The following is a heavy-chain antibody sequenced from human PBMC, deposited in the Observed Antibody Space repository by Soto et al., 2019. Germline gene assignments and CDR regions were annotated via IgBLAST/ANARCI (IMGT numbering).Heavy chain of an antibody. CDR2: IDSSSSNK. D-gene: IGHD5-18*01. J-gene: IGHJ4*02. CDR3: ARDDDSAMALNFDY. V-gene: IGHV3-48*02. Sequence: EVQLVESGGGLVQPGGSLRLSCAASGFTFDSYSMNWVRQAPGKGLEWVSYIDSSSSNKHYADSVKGRFTISRDNAKNARYLQMSSLRDEYTAVYYCARDDDSAMALNFDYWGQGTLVTVSS. CDR1: GFTFDSYS.